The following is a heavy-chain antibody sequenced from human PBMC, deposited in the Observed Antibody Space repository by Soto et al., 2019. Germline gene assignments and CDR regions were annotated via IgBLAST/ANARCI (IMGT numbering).Heavy chain of an antibody. CDR2: MNPNSGNT. V-gene: IGHV1-8*02. Sequence: ASVKVSCKACGGTFSSNGIRWLRQAPGQGLEWMGGMNPNSGNTGYAQKFQGRVTMTRNTSISTAYMELSSLRSEDTAVYYCARGDGGYDFWSGYYKHYGMDVWGQGTTVTVSS. D-gene: IGHD3-3*01. CDR1: GGTFSSNG. J-gene: IGHJ6*02. CDR3: ARGDGGYDFWSGYYKHYGMDV.